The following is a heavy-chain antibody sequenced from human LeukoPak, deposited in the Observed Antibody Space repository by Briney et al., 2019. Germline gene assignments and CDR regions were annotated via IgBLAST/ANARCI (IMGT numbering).Heavy chain of an antibody. D-gene: IGHD3-3*01. CDR2: ISYDGSNK. V-gene: IGHV3-30-3*01. Sequence: GGSLRLSCAASGFTFSSYAMHWVRQAPGKGLEWVAVISYDGSNKYYADSVKGRFTISRDNSKNTLYLQMNSLRAEDTAVYYCARITGGLWYDFWSGQGYFDYWGQGTLVTVSS. J-gene: IGHJ4*02. CDR1: GFTFSSYA. CDR3: ARITGGLWYDFWSGQGYFDY.